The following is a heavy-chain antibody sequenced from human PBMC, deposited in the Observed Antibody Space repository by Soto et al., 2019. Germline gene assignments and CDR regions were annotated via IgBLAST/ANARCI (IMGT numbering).Heavy chain of an antibody. Sequence: GASVKVSCKASGGTFSSYAISWVRQAPGQGLEWMGGIIPIFGTANYAQKFQGRVTITADKSTSTAYMELSSLRSEDTAVYYCARLIAARRDYYYYGMDVSRQRTTVTVSS. CDR1: GGTFSSYA. CDR3: ARLIAARRDYYYYGMDV. V-gene: IGHV1-69*06. D-gene: IGHD6-6*01. J-gene: IGHJ6*02. CDR2: IIPIFGTA.